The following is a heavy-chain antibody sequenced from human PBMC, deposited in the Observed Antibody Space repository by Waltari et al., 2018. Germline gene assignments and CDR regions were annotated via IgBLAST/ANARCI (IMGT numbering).Heavy chain of an antibody. CDR1: GGTFSSYA. J-gene: IGHJ3*02. CDR2: IIPIFGTA. CDR3: ARDTVNRGSHKVVVATNAFDI. D-gene: IGHD2-15*01. Sequence: QVQLVQSGAEVKKSGSSVKVSCKASGGTFSSYAISWVRQAPGQGLEWMGGIIPIFGTANYAQKFQGRVTMTTDTSTSTAYMELRSLRSDDTAVYYCARDTVNRGSHKVVVATNAFDIWGQGTMVTVSS. V-gene: IGHV1-69*05.